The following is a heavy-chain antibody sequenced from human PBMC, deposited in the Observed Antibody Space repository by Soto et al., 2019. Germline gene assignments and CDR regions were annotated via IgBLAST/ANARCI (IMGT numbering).Heavy chain of an antibody. J-gene: IGHJ6*01. CDR2: ISWQSDSE. V-gene: IGHV3-9*01. D-gene: IGHD2-2*01. CDR3: ARDTGLYHDGMDV. Sequence: EVLLLESGAGFVQPGGSLRLSCEASGFTFDDHAMHWDRQRPGVGLEWVAGISWQSDSEGYADSVKGRFSISRDNIQHSVHLQMNSLIPEDTALYYWARDTGLYHDGMDVWGQVTRVTVSS. CDR1: GFTFDDHA.